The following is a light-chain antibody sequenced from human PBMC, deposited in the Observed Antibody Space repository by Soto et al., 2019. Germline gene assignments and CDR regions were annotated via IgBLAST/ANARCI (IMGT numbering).Light chain of an antibody. J-gene: IGLJ1*01. CDR3: SSETTTSPSVV. CDR1: SSDVGGYNY. Sequence: QSALTQPASVSGSPGQSITISCTGTSSDVGGYNYVSWYQQHPGKAPKLMIYEVSNRPSGVSNRFSGSKSGNTASLTISGLQAEDEADYYCSSETTTSPSVVLGTGTKLTVL. CDR2: EVS. V-gene: IGLV2-14*01.